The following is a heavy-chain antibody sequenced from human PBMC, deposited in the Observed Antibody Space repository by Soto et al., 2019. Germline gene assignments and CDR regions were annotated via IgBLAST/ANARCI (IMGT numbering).Heavy chain of an antibody. V-gene: IGHV3-11*01. D-gene: IGHD2-15*01. CDR3: ARDLLVAATLASDYYYYYMDV. J-gene: IGHJ6*03. Sequence: GGSLRLSCAASGFTFSDYYMSWIRQAPGKGLEWVSYISSSGSTIYYADSVKGRFTISRDNAKNSLYLQMNSLRAEDTAVYYCARDLLVAATLASDYYYYYMDVWGKGTTVTVSS. CDR2: ISSSGSTI. CDR1: GFTFSDYY.